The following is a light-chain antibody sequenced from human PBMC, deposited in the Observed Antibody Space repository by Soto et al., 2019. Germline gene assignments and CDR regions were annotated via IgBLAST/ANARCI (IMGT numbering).Light chain of an antibody. CDR1: QSVSSY. Sequence: PGERATLSCRASQSVSSYLAWYQQKPGQAPRLLIYDASNRATGIPARFSGSGSGTDFTLSISSLEPEDFAVCYCQQHDNWPPLTFGGGTKVEI. CDR3: QQHDNWPPLT. J-gene: IGKJ4*01. V-gene: IGKV3-11*01. CDR2: DAS.